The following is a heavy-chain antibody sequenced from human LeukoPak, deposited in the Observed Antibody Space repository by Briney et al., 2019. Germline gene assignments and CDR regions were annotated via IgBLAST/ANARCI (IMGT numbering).Heavy chain of an antibody. Sequence: ASVKVSCKASGYTFTSYDINWVRQATGQGLEWMGWMNPNSGNTGYAQKFQGRVTMTRNTSISTAYMELSSLRSEDTAVYYCARVVGATIRFDPWGQGTLVTVSP. V-gene: IGHV1-8*01. D-gene: IGHD1-26*01. J-gene: IGHJ5*02. CDR3: ARVVGATIRFDP. CDR2: MNPNSGNT. CDR1: GYTFTSYD.